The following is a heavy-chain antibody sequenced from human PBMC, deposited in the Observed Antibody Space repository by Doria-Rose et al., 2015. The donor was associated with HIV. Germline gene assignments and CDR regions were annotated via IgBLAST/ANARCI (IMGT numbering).Heavy chain of an antibody. CDR2: INHSGST. J-gene: IGHJ6*02. CDR3: ARGLLRGGWNDVDYYYGMDV. V-gene: IGHV4-34*01. Sequence: GYYWSWIRQPPGKGLEWIGEINHSGSTNYKTSLKSRVTISLDTSKNLFSLKLSSVTAADTAVYYCARGLLRGGWNDVDYYYGMDVWGQGTTVTVSS. CDR1: GYY. D-gene: IGHD1-1*01.